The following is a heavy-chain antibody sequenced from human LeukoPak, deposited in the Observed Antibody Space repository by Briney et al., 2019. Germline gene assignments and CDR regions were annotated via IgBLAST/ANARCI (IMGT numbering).Heavy chain of an antibody. CDR2: INHSGST. V-gene: IGHV4-34*01. D-gene: IGHD1-26*01. CDR3: ARGYRVVGATRPLYYFDY. CDR1: GESFSGYY. J-gene: IGHJ4*02. Sequence: IPSETLSLTCAVYGESFSGYYWTWIRQPPGKGLEWIGEINHSGSTNYNPSLKSRVTISLDTSKNQFSLRLSSVTAADTAMYYCARGYRVVGATRPLYYFDYWGQGTLVTVSS.